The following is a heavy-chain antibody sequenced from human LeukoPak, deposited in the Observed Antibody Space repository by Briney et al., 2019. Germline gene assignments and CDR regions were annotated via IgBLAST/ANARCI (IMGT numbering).Heavy chain of an antibody. V-gene: IGHV1-18*01. CDR2: ISAYNGNT. CDR3: ARVRVSGQLSLPLLPNAPDY. D-gene: IGHD5-18*01. J-gene: IGHJ4*02. Sequence: ASVKVSCKASGYTFTSYGISWVRQAPGQGLEWMGWISAYNGNTNYAQKLQGRVTMTTDTSTSTAYMELRSLRSDDTAVYYCARVRVSGQLSLPLLPNAPDYWGQGTLVTVSS. CDR1: GYTFTSYG.